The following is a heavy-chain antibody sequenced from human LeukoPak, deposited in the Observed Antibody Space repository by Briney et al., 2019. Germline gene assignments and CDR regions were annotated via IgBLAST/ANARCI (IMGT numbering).Heavy chain of an antibody. Sequence: GESLKISCKGSGYSFTSYWIGWVHQMPGKGLEWMGIIYPGDSDTRYSPSFQGQVTISADKSISTAYLRWSSLKASDTAMYYCARLGRLAAAGTHFDYWGQGTLVTVSS. D-gene: IGHD6-13*01. CDR3: ARLGRLAAAGTHFDY. CDR2: IYPGDSDT. J-gene: IGHJ4*02. CDR1: GYSFTSYW. V-gene: IGHV5-51*07.